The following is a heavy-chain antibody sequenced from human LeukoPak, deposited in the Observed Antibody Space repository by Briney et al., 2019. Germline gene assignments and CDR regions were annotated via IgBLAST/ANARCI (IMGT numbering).Heavy chain of an antibody. CDR1: GFTFSTFW. Sequence: GGSLRLSCAASGFTFSTFWMSWVRQAPGKGLEWVANIKQDGSENYYVDSVKGRFTISRDNAKNSLFLQMNSLRAEDTAVYYCAREGMISVAGNPLDYRGQGTLVTVSS. V-gene: IGHV3-7*01. D-gene: IGHD6-19*01. CDR2: IKQDGSEN. J-gene: IGHJ4*02. CDR3: AREGMISVAGNPLDY.